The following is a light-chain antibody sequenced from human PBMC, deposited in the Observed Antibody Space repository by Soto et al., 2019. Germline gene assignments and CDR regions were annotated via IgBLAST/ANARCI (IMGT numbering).Light chain of an antibody. CDR1: QSLLHSNGYNY. CDR2: LGS. J-gene: IGKJ1*01. Sequence: DIVMTQSPLSLPVTPGEPASISCRSSQSLLHSNGYNYLDWYLQKPGQSPQLLIDLGSNRASGVPDRFSGSGSGTDFTLKISRVEAEDVGVYYCMQALQTPLTFGQGTKVDIK. CDR3: MQALQTPLT. V-gene: IGKV2-28*01.